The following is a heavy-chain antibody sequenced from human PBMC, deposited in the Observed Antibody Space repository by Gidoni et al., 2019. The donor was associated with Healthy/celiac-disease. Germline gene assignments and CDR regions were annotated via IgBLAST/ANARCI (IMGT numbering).Heavy chain of an antibody. CDR1: GFTFRNAW. D-gene: IGHD1-26*01. Sequence: EVQLVESGGGLVKPGGSLRLSCAASGFTFRNAWMSWVRQAPGKGLEWVGRIKSKTDGGTTDYAAPVKGRFTISRDDSKNTLYLQMNSLKTEDTAVYYCTTGKWELLLRFDPWGQGTLVTVSS. CDR2: IKSKTDGGTT. CDR3: TTGKWELLLRFDP. V-gene: IGHV3-15*01. J-gene: IGHJ5*02.